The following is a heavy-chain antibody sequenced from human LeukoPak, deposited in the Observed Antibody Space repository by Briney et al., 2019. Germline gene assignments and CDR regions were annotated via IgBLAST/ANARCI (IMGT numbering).Heavy chain of an antibody. CDR1: GGSISSYY. Sequence: SETLSLTCTVSGGSISSYYWSWIRQPAGKGLEWIGRIYTSGSTNYNPSLKSRVTISVDTSKNQFPLKLSSVTAADTAVYYCARGGRYYDSSGYPDYWGQGTLVTVSS. CDR2: IYTSGST. J-gene: IGHJ4*02. CDR3: ARGGRYYDSSGYPDY. V-gene: IGHV4-4*07. D-gene: IGHD3-22*01.